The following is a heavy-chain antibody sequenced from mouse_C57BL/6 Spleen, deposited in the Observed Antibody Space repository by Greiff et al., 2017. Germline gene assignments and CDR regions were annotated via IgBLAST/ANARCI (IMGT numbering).Heavy chain of an antibody. Sequence: QVQLKQPGAELVRPGSSVKLSCKASGYTFTSYWMHWVKQRPIQGLEWIGNIDPSDSETHYNQKFKDKATLTVDKSSSTAYMQLSSLTSEDSAVYYCARLGGFSYAMDYWGQGTSVTVSS. CDR3: ARLGGFSYAMDY. V-gene: IGHV1-52*01. J-gene: IGHJ4*01. CDR1: GYTFTSYW. CDR2: IDPSDSET.